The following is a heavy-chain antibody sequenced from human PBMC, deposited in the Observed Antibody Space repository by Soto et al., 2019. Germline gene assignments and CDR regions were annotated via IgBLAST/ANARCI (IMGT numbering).Heavy chain of an antibody. D-gene: IGHD6-13*01. CDR2: IYSTGNT. J-gene: IGHJ6*02. Sequence: PSETLSLTCTVSGASISSYYWSWIRKPPGKGLEWIGSIYSTGNTYYNPSLNSQVTISVDTSKNKFSLNVISVTAADTAVYYCRRSSRYSTDVWGQGTTVTVSS. CDR1: GASISSYY. CDR3: RRSSRYSTDV. V-gene: IGHV4-4*08.